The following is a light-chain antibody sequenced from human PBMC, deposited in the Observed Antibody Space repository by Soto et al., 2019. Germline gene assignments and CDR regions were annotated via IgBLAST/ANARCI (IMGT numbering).Light chain of an antibody. V-gene: IGLV2-14*01. CDR1: SSDVGGYTY. CDR3: SSYTSISTLV. Sequence: QSALTQPASVSGSPGQSITISCTGTSSDVGGYTYVSWYQQHPGKAPKLMIYEVSNRPSGISNRFSGSKSGNTASLTISGLQAEDEADYYFSSYTSISTLVFGGGTKVTVL. CDR2: EVS. J-gene: IGLJ2*01.